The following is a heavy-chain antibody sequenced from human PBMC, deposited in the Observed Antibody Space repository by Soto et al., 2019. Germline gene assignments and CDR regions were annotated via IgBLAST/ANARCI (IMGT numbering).Heavy chain of an antibody. Sequence: SETLSLTCTVSGTSISSYYWSWIRQPPGKGLERIANIHYSGTTNYNPSLASRVTLSVDTSKNQFSLKMTSVTAADRAMYCCARYNSYAIDYWGRGTRVTVSS. CDR3: ARYNSYAIDY. CDR2: IHYSGTT. J-gene: IGHJ4*02. D-gene: IGHD2-8*01. CDR1: GTSISSYY. V-gene: IGHV4-59*12.